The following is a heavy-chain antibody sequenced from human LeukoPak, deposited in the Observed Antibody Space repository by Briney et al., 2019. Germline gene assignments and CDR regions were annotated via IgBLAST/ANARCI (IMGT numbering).Heavy chain of an antibody. V-gene: IGHV4-59*01. J-gene: IGHJ4*02. D-gene: IGHD3-10*01. CDR3: ARHCMVRGVIPFTPIDY. CDR2: IHYSGST. CDR1: GGSISNYY. Sequence: SETLSLTCTVSGGSISNYYWSWIRQPPGKGLEWIGYIHYSGSTSYNPSLKSRVTISVDTSKNQFSLKLRFVTPADTAVYYCARHCMVRGVIPFTPIDYWGQGTLVTVSS.